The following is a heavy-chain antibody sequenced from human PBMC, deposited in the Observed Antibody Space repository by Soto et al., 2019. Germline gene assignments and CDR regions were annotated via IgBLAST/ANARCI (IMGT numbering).Heavy chain of an antibody. CDR1: GDSVSSNSAA. CDR2: TYYRSKWYN. V-gene: IGHV6-1*01. D-gene: IGHD6-19*01. Sequence: PSQTLSLTCAISGDSVSSNSAAWNWIRQSPSRGLEWLGRTYYRSKWYNDYAVSVKSRITINPDTSKNQFSLQLNPVTPEDTAVFYCARALRAGAGLGGVRDVWGQGTTVPVSS. J-gene: IGHJ6*02. CDR3: ARALRAGAGLGGVRDV.